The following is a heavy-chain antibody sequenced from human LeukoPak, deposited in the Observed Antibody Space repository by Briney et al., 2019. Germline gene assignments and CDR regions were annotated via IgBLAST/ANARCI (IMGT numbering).Heavy chain of an antibody. CDR2: IWFDGSNE. CDR3: ARDKGGYPFDI. J-gene: IGHJ3*02. D-gene: IGHD2-2*01. CDR1: AFTFRTYG. Sequence: GRSLRLSCAASAFTFRTYGMHWVRQTPGKGLEWVAVIWFDGSNEGYADSVKGRFTISRDNSRNTLYLQMNSLRVEDTAVYYCARDKGGYPFDIWGQGTMVTVSS. V-gene: IGHV3-33*01.